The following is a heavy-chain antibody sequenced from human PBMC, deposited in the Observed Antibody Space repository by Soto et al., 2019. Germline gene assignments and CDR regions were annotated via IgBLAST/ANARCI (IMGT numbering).Heavy chain of an antibody. CDR1: GGTFSRHS. D-gene: IGHD3-3*01. J-gene: IGHJ5*02. CDR2: IIPIFDAT. V-gene: IGHV1-69*01. CDR3: ARDLTSVSES. Sequence: QVQMVQSGAEVKKPGSSARVSCKVSGGTFSRHSISWVRQAPGQGLEWMGGIIPIFDATQYAQKFQGRLTITADESTTTSHMDLSGLSPEDTAIYYCARDLTSVSESWGQGTLVTVS.